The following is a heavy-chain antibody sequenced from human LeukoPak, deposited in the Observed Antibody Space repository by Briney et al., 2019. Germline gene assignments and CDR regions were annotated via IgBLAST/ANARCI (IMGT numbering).Heavy chain of an antibody. CDR1: GFAFNFYA. V-gene: IGHV3-23*01. CDR2: INASGGNT. Sequence: GGSLRLSCAASGFAFNFYAMTWVRQAPGKRLQWVSTINASGGNTYYAESVRGRFTISRDNSMNTLYLQMNSLRAEDTAVYYCAKDLSSGSYQNMDVWGQGTTVTVSS. J-gene: IGHJ6*02. CDR3: AKDLSSGSYQNMDV. D-gene: IGHD1-26*01.